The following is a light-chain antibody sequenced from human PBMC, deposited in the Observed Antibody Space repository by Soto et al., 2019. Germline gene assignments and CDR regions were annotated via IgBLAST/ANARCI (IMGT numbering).Light chain of an antibody. CDR2: ATS. V-gene: IGKV1-9*01. CDR1: QGIGTS. CDR3: QHYKMYSPWT. J-gene: IGKJ1*01. Sequence: DIQLTQSPSFLSASVGDRVTITCRASQGIGTSLAWYQQEPGKPPKLLIFATSTLQSGVPSRFSGSGSGTEFTLTISSLQHDDFANYYCQHYKMYSPWTFGQGTKVDIK.